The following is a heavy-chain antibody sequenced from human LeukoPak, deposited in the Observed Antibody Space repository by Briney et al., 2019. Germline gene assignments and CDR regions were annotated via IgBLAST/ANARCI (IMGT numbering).Heavy chain of an antibody. J-gene: IGHJ4*02. Sequence: PGGSLRLSCAASGFTFSDYYMSWIRRAPGKGLEWVSKISTSSTYTKYADSVEGRFTVSRDNAKSSLYLQVNSLGAEDTAVYYCARLREGTDHDYWGQGTPVTVSS. V-gene: IGHV3-11*06. CDR2: ISTSSTYT. CDR3: ARLREGTDHDY. D-gene: IGHD1-14*01. CDR1: GFTFSDYY.